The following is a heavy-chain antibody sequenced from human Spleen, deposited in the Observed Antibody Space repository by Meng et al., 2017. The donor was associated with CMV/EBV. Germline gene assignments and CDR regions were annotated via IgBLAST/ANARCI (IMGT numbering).Heavy chain of an antibody. V-gene: IGHV6-1*01. J-gene: IGHJ3*02. Sequence: SQTLSLTCAISGDSVSSNSAAWNWIRQSPSSGLEWLGRTYYRSKWYNDYAVSVKSRITINPDTSKNQFSLQLNSVTPEDTAVYYCARWGYDSSGYYEPDAFDIWGQGTMVTVSS. CDR2: TYYRSKWYN. CDR1: GDSVSSNSAA. D-gene: IGHD3-22*01. CDR3: ARWGYDSSGYYEPDAFDI.